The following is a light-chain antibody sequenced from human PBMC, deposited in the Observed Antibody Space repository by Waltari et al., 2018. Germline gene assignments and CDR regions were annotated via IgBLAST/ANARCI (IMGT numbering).Light chain of an antibody. CDR1: QSVSSN. V-gene: IGKV3-15*01. CDR2: GAS. J-gene: IGKJ5*01. Sequence: EIVMTQSPATLSVSPGERATLSCRASQSVSSNLAWYQQKPGQAPRLLIYGASTRATGIPARFRCSGSGTEFTLTISSMQSEDFAVYYCQQYNNWPPITFGQGTRLEIK. CDR3: QQYNNWPPIT.